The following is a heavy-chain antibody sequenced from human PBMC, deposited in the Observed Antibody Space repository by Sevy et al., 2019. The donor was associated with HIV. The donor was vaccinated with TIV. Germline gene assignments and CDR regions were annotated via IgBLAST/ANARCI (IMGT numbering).Heavy chain of an antibody. CDR3: ARDRDYDYIWGTFPYRDF. J-gene: IGHJ4*02. CDR2: ISPYKGTT. D-gene: IGHD3-16*01. CDR1: GYIFTSYG. Sequence: ASVNVSCKASGYIFTSYGISWVRQAPGRGLEWVGWISPYKGTTNYAQKFQGRVTMTTDTSTFTVCMQLRSLRSDDTAIYYCARDRDYDYIWGTFPYRDFWGQGTLVTVSS. V-gene: IGHV1-18*01.